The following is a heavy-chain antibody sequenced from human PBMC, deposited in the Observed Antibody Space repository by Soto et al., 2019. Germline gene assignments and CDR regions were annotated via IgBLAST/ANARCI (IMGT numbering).Heavy chain of an antibody. CDR2: IIPILGTA. CDR3: ARVVRTPYDILTGYPDY. D-gene: IGHD3-9*01. Sequence: QVQLVQSGAEVKKPGSSVKVSCKASGGTFSSYAISWVRQAPGQGLEWMGGIIPILGTANYAQKFQDRVTMTADESTSTAYMELSSLRSEDTAVYDCARVVRTPYDILTGYPDYWGQGTLVTVSS. V-gene: IGHV1-69*01. CDR1: GGTFSSYA. J-gene: IGHJ4*02.